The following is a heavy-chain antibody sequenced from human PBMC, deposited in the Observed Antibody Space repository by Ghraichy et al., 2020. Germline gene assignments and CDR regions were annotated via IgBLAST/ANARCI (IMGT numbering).Heavy chain of an antibody. J-gene: IGHJ4*02. V-gene: IGHV4-39*01. D-gene: IGHD4-17*01. CDR1: GGSISSSSYY. CDR3: ARPTMAYGDYPYYFDY. Sequence: SETLSLTCTVSGGSISSSSYYWGWIRQPPGKGLEWIANIYHSGSTYYNPSLKSRITISKDTSKNLFSLKLSSVTAADTAVYYCARPTMAYGDYPYYFDYWGQGTLVTVSS. CDR2: IYHSGST.